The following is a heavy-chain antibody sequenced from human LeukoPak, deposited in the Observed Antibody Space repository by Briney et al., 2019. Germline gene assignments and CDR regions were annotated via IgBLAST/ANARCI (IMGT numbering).Heavy chain of an antibody. V-gene: IGHV3-30*02. CDR2: KRYDSSNK. CDR3: AKGDGSDWNNWFDP. D-gene: IGHD6-19*01. CDR1: GFTFTSYG. J-gene: IGHJ5*02. Sequence: GVSLRLSRAASGFTFTSYGMPWVRQAPGKGLGWVAFKRYDSSNKYYADSVKGRFTISRDNSKNTLYLQMNSLRAEDTAVYYCAKGDGSDWNNWFDPWGQGTLVTVSS.